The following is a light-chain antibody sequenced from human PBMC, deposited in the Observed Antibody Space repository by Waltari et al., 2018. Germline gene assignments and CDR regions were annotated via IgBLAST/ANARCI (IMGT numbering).Light chain of an antibody. CDR1: QSIGRS. CDR3: HQSSKLPIT. J-gene: IGKJ5*01. CDR2: YAS. V-gene: IGKV6-21*02. Sequence: EIVLTQSPDFQSVTPKEKVTITCRASQSIGRSLHWYQRKQGQSPNLLIKYASQSISGVPSRFSGSGSGTDFTLTITSLEAEDAATYFCHQSSKLPITFGQGTRLEI.